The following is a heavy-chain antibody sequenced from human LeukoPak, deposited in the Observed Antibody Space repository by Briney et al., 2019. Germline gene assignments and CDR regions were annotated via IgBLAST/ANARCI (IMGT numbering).Heavy chain of an antibody. CDR1: GYTFTSYG. J-gene: IGHJ4*02. V-gene: IGHV1-18*01. Sequence: ASVKVSCKASGYTFTSYGISWVRQAPGQGLEWMGWISAYNGNTNYAQKLRGRVTMTTDTSTSTAYMELRSLRSDDTAVYYCARGPYYYDSSGYYYFDYWGQGTLVTVSS. CDR2: ISAYNGNT. CDR3: ARGPYYYDSSGYYYFDY. D-gene: IGHD3-22*01.